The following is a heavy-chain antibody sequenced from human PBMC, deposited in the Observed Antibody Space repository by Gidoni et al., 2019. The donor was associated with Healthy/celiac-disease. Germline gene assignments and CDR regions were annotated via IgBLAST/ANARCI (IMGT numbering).Heavy chain of an antibody. CDR3: ASTTVVTPYYYYGMDV. CDR2: IYYSGST. Sequence: QVQLQESGPGLVKPSETLSLTCTVSGASISSYYWSWIRQPPGKGLEWIGYIYYSGSTNYNPSLKSRVTISVDTSKNQFSLKLSSVTAADTAVYYCASTTVVTPYYYYGMDVWGQGTTVTVSS. J-gene: IGHJ6*02. D-gene: IGHD4-17*01. CDR1: GASISSYY. V-gene: IGHV4-59*08.